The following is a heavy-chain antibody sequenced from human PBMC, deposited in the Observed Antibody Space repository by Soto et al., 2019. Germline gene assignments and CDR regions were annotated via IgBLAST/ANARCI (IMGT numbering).Heavy chain of an antibody. D-gene: IGHD3-22*01. V-gene: IGHV4-61*01. CDR3: ARHRGYYYSSGYYPWFDP. J-gene: IGHJ5*02. Sequence: SETLSLTCTVSGGSVSSGSYYWSWIRQSPGKGLEWIGYMHYSGKSNYNPSLQSRVTISVDTSKNQFFLKLSSVTAADTAVYYCARHRGYYYSSGYYPWFDPWGQGTLVTVSS. CDR1: GGSVSSGSYY. CDR2: MHYSGKS.